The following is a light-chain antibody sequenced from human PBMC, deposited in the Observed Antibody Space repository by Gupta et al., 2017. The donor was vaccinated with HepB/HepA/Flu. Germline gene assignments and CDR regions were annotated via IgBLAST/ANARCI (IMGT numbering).Light chain of an antibody. CDR2: DVS. CDR3: CSYAGSYTYV. V-gene: IGLV2-11*01. J-gene: IGLJ1*01. Sequence: HSALTQPPSVSGALGQSVMISCTGTTIDVGAYNHVSWYQQHPGKAPKLMIYDVSKRPSGVPDRFSGSKSGNTASLTISGLQAEDEADYYCCSYAGSYTYVFGTGTKVTVL. CDR1: TIDVGAYNH.